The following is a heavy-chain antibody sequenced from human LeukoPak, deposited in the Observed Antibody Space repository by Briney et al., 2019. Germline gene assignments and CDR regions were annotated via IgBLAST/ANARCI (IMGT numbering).Heavy chain of an antibody. D-gene: IGHD6-13*01. CDR2: ISSSSSYI. CDR1: GFTFSSYG. V-gene: IGHV3-21*01. Sequence: TGGSLRLSCAASGFTFSSYGMHWVRQAPGKGLEWVSAISSSSSYIYYADSVKGRFTISRDNARNSLYLQMNSLRAEDTAMYYCAREGAAAAPYWGQGTLVTVSS. J-gene: IGHJ4*02. CDR3: AREGAAAAPY.